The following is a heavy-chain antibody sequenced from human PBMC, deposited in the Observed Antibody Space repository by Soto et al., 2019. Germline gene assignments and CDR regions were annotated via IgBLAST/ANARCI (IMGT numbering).Heavy chain of an antibody. CDR2: ISAHNGNT. Sequence: QVHLVQSGAEVKKPGASVKVSCKGSGYAFTTYGITWVRQAPGQGLEWMGWISAHNGNTNYAQKLQGRVTVTRDTSSSTAYMELRSLRSDDTAVYYCARGRYGDYWGQGALVTVSS. CDR1: GYAFTTYG. V-gene: IGHV1-18*01. J-gene: IGHJ4*02. D-gene: IGHD1-1*01. CDR3: ARGRYGDY.